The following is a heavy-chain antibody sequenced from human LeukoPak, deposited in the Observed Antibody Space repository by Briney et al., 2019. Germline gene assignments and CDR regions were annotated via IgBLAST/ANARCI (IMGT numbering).Heavy chain of an antibody. CDR3: AKTSSGWYGNPIDY. CDR2: ISGSGGST. Sequence: GGSLRLSRAVSGFTFSSYAMSWVRQAPGKGLEWVSAISGSGGSTYYADSVKGRFTISRDNSKNTLYLQMNSLRAEDTAVYYCAKTSSGWYGNPIDYWGQGTLVTVSS. V-gene: IGHV3-23*01. J-gene: IGHJ4*02. CDR1: GFTFSSYA. D-gene: IGHD6-19*01.